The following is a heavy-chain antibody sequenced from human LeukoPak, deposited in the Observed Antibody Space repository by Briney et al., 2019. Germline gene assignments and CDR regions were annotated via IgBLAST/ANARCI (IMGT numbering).Heavy chain of an antibody. V-gene: IGHV6-1*01. Sequence: SQTLSLTSAMSRDTLSADSAAWNWIRQSPSRGLEWLGRTNYRFKCYNDHAVSVKSRITLNPDTSQNQSSLYLNSVNPEDTAGYYCARENLFSGGSPFDLWGQGTLVTVPS. CDR3: ARENLFSGGSPFDL. CDR1: RDTLSADSAA. J-gene: IGHJ5*02. D-gene: IGHD3-10*01. CDR2: TNYRFKCYN.